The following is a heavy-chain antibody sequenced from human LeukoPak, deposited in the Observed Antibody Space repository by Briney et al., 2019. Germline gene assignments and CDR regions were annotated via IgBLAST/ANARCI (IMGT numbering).Heavy chain of an antibody. D-gene: IGHD5-18*01. CDR2: IYSTGST. Sequence: SETLSLTCSVSGGSMTSYYWSWIRQPAGKGLEWIGRIYSTGSTKYNPSLKSRVTMSVDTTKNQFSLKLSSVTAADTAVYYCARGGSAYSYALWGQGTLVTVSS. J-gene: IGHJ4*02. CDR1: GGSMTSYY. V-gene: IGHV4-4*07. CDR3: ARGGSAYSYAL.